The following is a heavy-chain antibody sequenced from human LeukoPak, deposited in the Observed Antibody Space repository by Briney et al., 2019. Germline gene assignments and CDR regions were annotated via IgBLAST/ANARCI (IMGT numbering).Heavy chain of an antibody. CDR1: GGSFSGYY. V-gene: IGHV4-34*01. J-gene: IGHJ6*02. CDR3: ARDGYCSGGSCYRDYYGMDV. Sequence: KPSETLSLTCAVYGGSFSGYYWSWIRQPPGKGLEWIGEINHSGSTNYNPSLKSRVTISVDTSKNQFSLKLSSVTAADTAVYYCARDGYCSGGSCYRDYYGMDVWGQGTTVTVSS. D-gene: IGHD2-15*01. CDR2: INHSGST.